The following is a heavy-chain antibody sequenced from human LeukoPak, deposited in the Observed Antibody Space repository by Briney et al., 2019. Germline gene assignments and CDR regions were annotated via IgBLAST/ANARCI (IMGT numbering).Heavy chain of an antibody. CDR1: GYTFTSYY. Sequence: GASVKVSCKASGYTFTSYYMHWVRQAPGQGLEWMGRINPNSGGTNYAQKFQGRVTMTRDTSISTAYMELSRLRSDDTAVYYWARELLWFGELRPFDYWGQGTLVTVSS. D-gene: IGHD3-10*01. CDR3: ARELLWFGELRPFDY. V-gene: IGHV1-2*06. CDR2: INPNSGGT. J-gene: IGHJ4*02.